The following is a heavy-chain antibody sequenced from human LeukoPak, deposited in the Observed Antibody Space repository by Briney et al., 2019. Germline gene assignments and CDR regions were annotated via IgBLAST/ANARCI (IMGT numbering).Heavy chain of an antibody. CDR3: ARHGVTMVRGVIIEYFQH. V-gene: IGHV4-59*08. CDR1: GGSISSYY. CDR2: IYYGGST. D-gene: IGHD3-10*01. Sequence: ASQTLSLTCTVSGGSISSYYWSWIRQPPGKGLEWIGYIYYGGSTNYNPSLKSRVTISVDTSKNQFSLKLSSVTAADTAVYYCARHGVTMVRGVIIEYFQHWGQGTLVTVSS. J-gene: IGHJ1*01.